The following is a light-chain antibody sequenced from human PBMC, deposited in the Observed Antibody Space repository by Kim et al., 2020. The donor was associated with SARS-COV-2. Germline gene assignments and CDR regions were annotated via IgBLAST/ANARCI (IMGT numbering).Light chain of an antibody. CDR3: QAWDSSTAV. CDR2: QDS. V-gene: IGLV3-1*01. Sequence: YELTQPPSVSVSPGQTASITCSGDKLGDKYACWYQQKPGQSPVLVIYQDSKRPSGIPGRFSGSNSGNTATLTISGTQAMDEADYYCQAWDSSTAVFGGGTQLTVL. CDR1: KLGDKY. J-gene: IGLJ3*02.